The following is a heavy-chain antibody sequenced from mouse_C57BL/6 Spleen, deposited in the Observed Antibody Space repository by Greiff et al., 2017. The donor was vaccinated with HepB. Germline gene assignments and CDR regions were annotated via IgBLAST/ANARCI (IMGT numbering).Heavy chain of an antibody. CDR3: ARRYYGSLYAMDY. CDR1: GYTFTDYY. V-gene: IGHV1-75*01. J-gene: IGHJ4*01. D-gene: IGHD1-1*01. Sequence: VQLQHSGPELVKPGASVKISCKASGYTFTDYYINWVKQRPGQGLEWIGWIFPGSGSTYYNEKFKGKATLTVDKSSSTAYMLLSSLTSEDSAVYFCARRYYGSLYAMDYWGQGTSVTVSS. CDR2: IFPGSGST.